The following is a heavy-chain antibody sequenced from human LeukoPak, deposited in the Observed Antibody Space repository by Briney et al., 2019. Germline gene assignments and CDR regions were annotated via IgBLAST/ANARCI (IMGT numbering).Heavy chain of an antibody. V-gene: IGHV3-21*01. Sequence: GGSLRLSCAASGFTFSSYSMNWVRQAPGKGLECVSSISSSSYIYYADSVKGRFTISRDNAKNSLYLQMNSLRAEDTAVYYCARVSVTAVAGRNDYWGQGTLVTVSS. J-gene: IGHJ4*02. CDR3: ARVSVTAVAGRNDY. CDR2: ISSSSYI. D-gene: IGHD6-19*01. CDR1: GFTFSSYS.